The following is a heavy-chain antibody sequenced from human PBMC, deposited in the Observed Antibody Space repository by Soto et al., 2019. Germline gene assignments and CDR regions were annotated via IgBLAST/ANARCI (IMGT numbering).Heavy chain of an antibody. J-gene: IGHJ6*02. CDR1: RFTFSNYG. CDR3: ARDKLAGDYDRNSYYYYGMDV. Sequence: QVQLVESGGGVVQPGTSLRLSCAASRFTFSNYGMHWVRQAPGKGLEWVAVVWYDGSMKYYADSMKGRFTISRDNSKNTLYLQMNSLRVEDTAVYYCARDKLAGDYDRNSYYYYGMDVWGQGTTVTVSS. CDR2: VWYDGSMK. D-gene: IGHD4-17*01. V-gene: IGHV3-33*01.